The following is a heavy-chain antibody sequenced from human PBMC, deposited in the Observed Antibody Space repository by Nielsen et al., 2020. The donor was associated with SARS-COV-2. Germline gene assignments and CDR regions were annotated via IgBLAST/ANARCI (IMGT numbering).Heavy chain of an antibody. Sequence: GGSLRLSCAASGFTFSSYSMNWVRQAPGKGLEWVSSISSSSSYIYYADSVKGRSTISRDNSRNTVYLQMNSLRPEDTAVYYCAREFALRDTAYFDSWGQGTLVTVSS. CDR1: GFTFSSYS. CDR3: AREFALRDTAYFDS. CDR2: ISSSSSYI. V-gene: IGHV3-21*04. D-gene: IGHD5-18*01. J-gene: IGHJ4*02.